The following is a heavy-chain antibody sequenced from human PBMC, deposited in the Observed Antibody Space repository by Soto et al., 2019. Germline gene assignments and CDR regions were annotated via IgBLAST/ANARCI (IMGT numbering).Heavy chain of an antibody. CDR1: GFTLSSYS. CDR2: ISGSGGTI. J-gene: IGHJ4*02. D-gene: IGHD6-19*01. CDR3: ARETGLRSSGWSKYFDF. Sequence: PGGSLRLSCAASGFTLSSYSMHWVRQAPGKGLEWVSYISGSGGTIYYADSVKGRFTISRDNAKNSLSVQMNSLRDEDTAVYFCARETGLRSSGWSKYFDFWGKGTRVTVSS. V-gene: IGHV3-48*02.